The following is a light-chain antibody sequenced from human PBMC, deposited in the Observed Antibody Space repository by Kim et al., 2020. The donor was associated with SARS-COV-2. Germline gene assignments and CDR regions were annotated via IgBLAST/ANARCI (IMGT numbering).Light chain of an antibody. Sequence: APSNCKSSQSVFYSSNKSNYLGWQQLKPGRPPKVLIYWASSRDSGVPDRFSGSGSGTDFNPTISNLQAEDVAVYYCQQYYSIPLTFGGGTKVDIK. CDR3: QQYYSIPLT. CDR2: WAS. J-gene: IGKJ4*01. CDR1: QSVFYSSNKSNY. V-gene: IGKV4-1*01.